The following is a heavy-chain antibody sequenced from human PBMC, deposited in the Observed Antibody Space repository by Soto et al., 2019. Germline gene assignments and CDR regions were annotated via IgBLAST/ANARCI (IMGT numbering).Heavy chain of an antibody. D-gene: IGHD3-3*01. CDR2: ISWDGGST. Sequence: PRLSCAASGFTFADYTMHWVRQAPGKGLEWVSLISWDGGSTYYADSVKGRFTISRDNSKNSLYLQMNSLRTEDTALYYCAKGGITIPPGFWGQGTMVTVS. J-gene: IGHJ3*01. CDR1: GFTFADYT. CDR3: AKGGITIPPGF. V-gene: IGHV3-43*01.